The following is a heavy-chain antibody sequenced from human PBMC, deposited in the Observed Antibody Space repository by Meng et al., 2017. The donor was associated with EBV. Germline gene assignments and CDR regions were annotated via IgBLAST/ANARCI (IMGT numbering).Heavy chain of an antibody. Sequence: GELVQAGAEVKKPGASVKVSRKASGYTFTGYYMHWVRQAPGQGLEWMGRSNPNSGGTNYAQKFQGRVTMTRDTSISTAYMELSRLRSDDTAVYYCARVGIAVAGTGDYWGQGTLVTVSS. D-gene: IGHD6-19*01. J-gene: IGHJ4*02. CDR3: ARVGIAVAGTGDY. V-gene: IGHV1-2*06. CDR2: SNPNSGGT. CDR1: GYTFTGYY.